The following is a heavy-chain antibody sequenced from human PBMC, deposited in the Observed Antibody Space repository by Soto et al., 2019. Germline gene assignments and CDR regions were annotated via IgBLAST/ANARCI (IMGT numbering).Heavy chain of an antibody. CDR3: ARAAGITFGGVIVDY. CDR1: GGSISSGDYY. CDR2: IYYSGST. D-gene: IGHD3-16*02. Sequence: SETLSLTCTVSGGSISSGDYYWSWIRQPPGKGLEWIGYIYYSGSTYYNPSLKSRVTISVDTSKNQFSLKLSSVTAADTAVYYCARAAGITFGGVIVDYWGQGTLVTVSS. V-gene: IGHV4-30-4*01. J-gene: IGHJ4*02.